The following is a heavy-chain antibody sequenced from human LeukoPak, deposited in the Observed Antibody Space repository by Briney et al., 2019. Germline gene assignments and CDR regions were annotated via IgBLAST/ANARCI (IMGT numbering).Heavy chain of an antibody. V-gene: IGHV4-4*07. CDR1: GASISAYH. CDR3: ARDYSYPDY. Sequence: SETLSLTCSLSGASISAYHWSWIRQPAGKGLEWIGRIYSSGRTNYIPSLKSRLTMSVDTSKNQFSLKLNSVTAADTAVYYCARDYSYPDYWGQGTLVTVSS. J-gene: IGHJ4*02. CDR2: IYSSGRT. D-gene: IGHD5-18*01.